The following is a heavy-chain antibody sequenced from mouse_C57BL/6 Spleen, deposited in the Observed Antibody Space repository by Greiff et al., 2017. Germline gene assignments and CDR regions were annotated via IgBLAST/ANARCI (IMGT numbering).Heavy chain of an antibody. D-gene: IGHD2-1*01. Sequence: VQLQQSGAELARPGASVKMSCKASGYTFTSYTMHWVKQRPGQGLEWIGYINPSSGYTTYNQKFKDKATLTADKSSSTAYMQLSSLTSGDSAVYYCARWDGNLDYFDYWGQGTTLTVSS. V-gene: IGHV1-4*01. J-gene: IGHJ2*01. CDR2: INPSSGYT. CDR1: GYTFTSYT. CDR3: ARWDGNLDYFDY.